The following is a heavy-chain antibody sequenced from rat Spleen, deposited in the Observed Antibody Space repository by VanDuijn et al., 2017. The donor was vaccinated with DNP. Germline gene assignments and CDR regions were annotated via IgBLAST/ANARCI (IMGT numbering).Heavy chain of an antibody. CDR1: GFTFSDYA. D-gene: IGHD4-3*01. J-gene: IGHJ2*01. CDR3: TRGGTYYFDY. CDR2: MSPTTRSS. V-gene: IGHV5S23*01. Sequence: EVQLVESGGGLVQPGNSLKLSCAASGFTFSDYAMAWVRQSPKKGLEWVACMSPTTRSSYYRDSVRGRFTVSRDDSTSTLYLQMDSLRSEDTATYYCTRGGTYYFDYWGQGVLVTVSS.